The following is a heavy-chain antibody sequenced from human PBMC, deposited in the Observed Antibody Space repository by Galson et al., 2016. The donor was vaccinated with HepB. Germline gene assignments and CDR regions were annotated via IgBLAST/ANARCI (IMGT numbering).Heavy chain of an antibody. Sequence: SLRLSCAASGFTFSGSAMHWVRQASGKGLEWVGRIRSKVNSYATAYAASVKGRFTISRDDAKNTANLQMNSLKTEDTAVYYCTARFLVGATLFDYWGQGTLVTVSS. CDR2: IRSKVNSYAT. D-gene: IGHD1-26*01. CDR1: GFTFSGSA. V-gene: IGHV3-73*01. J-gene: IGHJ4*02. CDR3: TARFLVGATLFDY.